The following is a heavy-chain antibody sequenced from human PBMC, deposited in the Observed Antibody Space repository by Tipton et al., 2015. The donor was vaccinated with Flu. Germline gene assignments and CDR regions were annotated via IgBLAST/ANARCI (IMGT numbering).Heavy chain of an antibody. Sequence: TLSLTCTVFGGSISSYYWSWIRQPPGKGLEWIGYIYYSGSTNYNPSLKSRVTISVDTSKNQFSLKLSSVTAADTAVYYCARMEWTVTTPRYFDLWGRGTLVTVSS. CDR3: ARMEWTVTTPRYFDL. CDR1: GGSISSYY. J-gene: IGHJ2*01. D-gene: IGHD4-17*01. V-gene: IGHV4-59*01. CDR2: IYYSGST.